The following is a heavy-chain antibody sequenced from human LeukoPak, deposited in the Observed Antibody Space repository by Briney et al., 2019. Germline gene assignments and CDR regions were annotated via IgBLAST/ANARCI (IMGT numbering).Heavy chain of an antibody. D-gene: IGHD5-24*01. J-gene: IGHJ2*01. CDR2: ICSTSSYI. V-gene: IGHV3-21*01. CDR3: ARDPLEGSWYFDL. Sequence: GGSLRLSCAASGFTFSSYSVNWVRQAPGKGLEWVSSICSTSSYIYYADSVKGRFTISRDNAKNSLFLQMNSLRAEDTAVYYCARDPLEGSWYFDLWGRGTLVTVSS. CDR1: GFTFSSYS.